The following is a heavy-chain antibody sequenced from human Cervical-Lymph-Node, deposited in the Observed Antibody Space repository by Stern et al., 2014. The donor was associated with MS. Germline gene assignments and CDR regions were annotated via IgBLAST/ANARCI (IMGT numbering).Heavy chain of an antibody. CDR3: ARDLSGRDDS. Sequence: EVQLVESGGGLVQPGGSLRLSCADSEFTFRTYWMHWVRQVPGKELMWVSRINEDGSTTNYADSVKGRFTISRDNGRNTLYLQMNSLRAEDTAVYCCARDLSGRDDSWGQGTLVTVSS. J-gene: IGHJ4*02. CDR2: INEDGSTT. D-gene: IGHD1-26*01. V-gene: IGHV3-74*01. CDR1: EFTFRTYW.